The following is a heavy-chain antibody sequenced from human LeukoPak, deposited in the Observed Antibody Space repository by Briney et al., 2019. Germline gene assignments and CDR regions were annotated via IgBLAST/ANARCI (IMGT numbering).Heavy chain of an antibody. CDR3: AKDVRAARRGEVLDY. Sequence: ASVKVSCKASGLTFSNYGITWVRQAPGQGLEWVGWISAYDGNTNYAQKFQGRVTMTTDTSTSTAHMELRSLRYDDTAVYYCAKDVRAARRGEVLDYWGQGTLVTVSS. CDR1: GLTFSNYG. CDR2: ISAYDGNT. D-gene: IGHD6-6*01. V-gene: IGHV1-18*01. J-gene: IGHJ4*02.